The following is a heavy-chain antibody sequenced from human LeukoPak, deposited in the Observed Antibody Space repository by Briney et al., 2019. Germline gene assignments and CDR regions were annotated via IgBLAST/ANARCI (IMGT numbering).Heavy chain of an antibody. CDR1: GYTFTGYY. J-gene: IGHJ6*02. Sequence: ASVKVSCKASGYTFTGYYMHWVRQAPGQGLEWMGRINPNSGGTNYAQKFQGRVTMTRDTSISTAYVELSRLRSDDTAVYYCARAGSSSSWYYYYGMDVWGQGTTVTVSS. D-gene: IGHD6-6*01. CDR3: ARAGSSSSWYYYYGMDV. V-gene: IGHV1-2*06. CDR2: INPNSGGT.